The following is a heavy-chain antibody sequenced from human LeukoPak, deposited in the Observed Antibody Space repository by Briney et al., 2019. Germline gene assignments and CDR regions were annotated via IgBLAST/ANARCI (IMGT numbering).Heavy chain of an antibody. J-gene: IGHJ4*02. CDR3: ARRKMAYFDY. Sequence: SETLSLTCAVYGGSFSGYYWSWIRQTPGKGLEWIGEINHSGSTNFNPSLKSRLTISVDTSKNQFSLKLSSVTAADTAVYYCARRKMAYFDYWGQGTLVTVSS. D-gene: IGHD5-24*01. CDR1: GGSFSGYY. V-gene: IGHV4-34*01. CDR2: INHSGST.